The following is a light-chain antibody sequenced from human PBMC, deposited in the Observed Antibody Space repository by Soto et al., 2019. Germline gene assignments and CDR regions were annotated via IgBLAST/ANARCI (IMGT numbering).Light chain of an antibody. Sequence: DIQMTQSPSTLSASVGDRVTITCRASQSINTRLAWYQQKPGKAPNLLMYKASSLESGVPARFSGSGSGTEFTLTISSLQPDDFANYYCQQYNSYPLTFGGGTQVDIK. CDR3: QQYNSYPLT. J-gene: IGKJ4*01. CDR2: KAS. CDR1: QSINTR. V-gene: IGKV1-5*03.